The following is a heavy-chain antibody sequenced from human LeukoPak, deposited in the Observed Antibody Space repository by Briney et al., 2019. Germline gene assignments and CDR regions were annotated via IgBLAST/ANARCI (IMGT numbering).Heavy chain of an antibody. V-gene: IGHV3-23*01. CDR3: ARDSSSWYVSEH. CDR2: IRGSGGST. Sequence: GGSLRLSCAASGFTFSSYAMSWVRQAPGKGLEWVSAIRGSGGSTYYADSVKGRFTISRDNSMNTLSLQMNSLRAEDTALYYCARDSSSWYVSEHWGQGTLVTVSS. D-gene: IGHD6-13*01. J-gene: IGHJ1*01. CDR1: GFTFSSYA.